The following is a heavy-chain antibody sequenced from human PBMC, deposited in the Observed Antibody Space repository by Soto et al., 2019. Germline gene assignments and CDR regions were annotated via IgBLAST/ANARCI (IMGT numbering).Heavy chain of an antibody. V-gene: IGHV3-74*01. CDR2: INSDGSST. CDR1: GFTFSSYW. J-gene: IGHJ6*02. Sequence: HPGGSLRLSCAASGFTFSSYWMHWVRQAPGKGLVWVSRINSDGSSTSYADSVKGRFTISRDNAKNTLYLQMNSLRAEDTAVYYCARDLTADIAALRYYYYGMDVWGQGTTVTVSS. D-gene: IGHD6-6*01. CDR3: ARDLTADIAALRYYYYGMDV.